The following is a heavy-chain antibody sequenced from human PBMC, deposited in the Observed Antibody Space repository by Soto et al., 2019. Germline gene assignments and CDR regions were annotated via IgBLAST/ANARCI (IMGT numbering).Heavy chain of an antibody. CDR1: GGSVSSGSYY. Sequence: QVQLQESGPGLVKPSETLSLTCTVSGGSVSSGSYYCSWIRKPPGKVLEWIGYIYYSGRTNYNPSLKTRVTISVDTSKNQFSLKLCSGTAADTAVYSCAREYGSGYDWGQGTLVTVSS. CDR2: IYYSGRT. CDR3: AREYGSGYD. D-gene: IGHD3-10*01. V-gene: IGHV4-61*01. J-gene: IGHJ4*02.